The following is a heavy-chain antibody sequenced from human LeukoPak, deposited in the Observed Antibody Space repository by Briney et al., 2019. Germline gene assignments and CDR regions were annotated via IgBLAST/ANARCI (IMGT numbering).Heavy chain of an antibody. CDR3: ARDILGGSYFSNF. Sequence: GGSLRLSCGASGFTFSAYWMSWVRQAPGKGLEWVANIKEDGSDKYYVDSVRGRFTIPRDNAKNSLYLQISSLRAEDTAVYYCARDILGGSYFSNFWGQGTLVTVSS. V-gene: IGHV3-7*01. CDR2: IKEDGSDK. J-gene: IGHJ4*02. CDR1: GFTFSAYW. D-gene: IGHD1-26*01.